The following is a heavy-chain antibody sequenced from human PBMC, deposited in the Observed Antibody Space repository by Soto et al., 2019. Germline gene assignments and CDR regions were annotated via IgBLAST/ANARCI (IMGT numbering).Heavy chain of an antibody. D-gene: IGHD3-10*01. Sequence: SETLSLTCAVYGGSFSGYYWSWIRQPPGKGLEWIGEINHSGSTNYNPSLKSRVTISVDTSKNQFSLKMSSVTAADTAVYYCGRDNDTMVGGLDAMDVWGQGTTVTVSS. J-gene: IGHJ6*02. CDR1: GGSFSGYY. CDR2: INHSGST. V-gene: IGHV4-34*01. CDR3: GRDNDTMVGGLDAMDV.